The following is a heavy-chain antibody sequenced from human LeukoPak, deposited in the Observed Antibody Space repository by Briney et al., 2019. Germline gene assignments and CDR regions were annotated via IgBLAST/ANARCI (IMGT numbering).Heavy chain of an antibody. V-gene: IGHV1-69*04. CDR2: IIPILGIA. CDR1: GGTLSSCA. D-gene: IGHD3-10*01. J-gene: IGHJ5*02. Sequence: GASVKVSCKASGGTLSSCAISWVRQAPGQGLEWMGRIIPILGIANYAQKFQGRVTMTTDTSTTTAYMELRSLRTDDTAVYYCARVGMWSGELHNWFDPWGQGTLVTVSS. CDR3: ARVGMWSGELHNWFDP.